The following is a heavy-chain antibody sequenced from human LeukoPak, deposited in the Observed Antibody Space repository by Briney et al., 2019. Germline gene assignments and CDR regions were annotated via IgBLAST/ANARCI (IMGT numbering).Heavy chain of an antibody. CDR3: ARGLPLGYCTYGVCYPPKHFDF. Sequence: GASVKVSCKASGYTFSNYDINWVRQAPGQGLEWIGWVNPKSGNTGYKQKFQARVTITRDTSITTAYMELRSLTSDDTAVYFCARGLPLGYCTYGVCYPPKHFDFWGRGTLVTVSS. V-gene: IGHV1-8*03. J-gene: IGHJ4*02. CDR1: GYTFSNYD. CDR2: VNPKSGNT. D-gene: IGHD2-8*01.